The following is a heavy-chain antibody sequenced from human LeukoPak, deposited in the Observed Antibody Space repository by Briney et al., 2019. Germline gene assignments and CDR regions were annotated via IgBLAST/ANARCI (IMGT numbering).Heavy chain of an antibody. Sequence: ASVKVSCKASGYTFTGYYMHWVRQAPGQGLEWMGWINPNSGGTNYAQKFQGRVTMTRDTSISTTYMELSRLRSVDTAVYYCARSMVRGVYYVLGYWGQGTLVTVSS. CDR2: INPNSGGT. V-gene: IGHV1-2*02. J-gene: IGHJ4*02. CDR1: GYTFTGYY. D-gene: IGHD3-10*01. CDR3: ARSMVRGVYYVLGY.